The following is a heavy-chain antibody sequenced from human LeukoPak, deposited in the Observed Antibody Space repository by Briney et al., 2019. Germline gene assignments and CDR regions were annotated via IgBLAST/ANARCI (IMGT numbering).Heavy chain of an antibody. CDR3: ARDRETDILTGFYYYYGMDV. V-gene: IGHV3-74*01. CDR2: INSEGSST. J-gene: IGHJ6*04. Sequence: GGSLRLSCAASGFAFSSYWMHWVRQAPGKGLVWVSRINSEGSSTSYADSVKGRFTISRDNAKNTLYLQMNSLRAEDTAVYYCARDRETDILTGFYYYYGMDVWGKGTTVTVSS. CDR1: GFAFSSYW. D-gene: IGHD3-9*01.